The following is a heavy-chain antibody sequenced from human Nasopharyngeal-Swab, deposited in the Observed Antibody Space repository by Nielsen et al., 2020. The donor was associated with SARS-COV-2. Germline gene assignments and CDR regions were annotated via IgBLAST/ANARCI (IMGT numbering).Heavy chain of an antibody. CDR2: IKSKTDGGTT. CDR3: TTEYGDYNYYYYYVMDV. CDR1: GFTFSNAW. Sequence: GESLQISCAASGFTFSNAWMNWVRQAPGKGLEWVGRIKSKTDGGTTDYAAPVKGRFTISRDDSKNTLYLQMNSLKTEDTAVYYCTTEYGDYNYYYYYVMDVWGQGTTVTVSS. D-gene: IGHD4-17*01. J-gene: IGHJ6*02. V-gene: IGHV3-15*01.